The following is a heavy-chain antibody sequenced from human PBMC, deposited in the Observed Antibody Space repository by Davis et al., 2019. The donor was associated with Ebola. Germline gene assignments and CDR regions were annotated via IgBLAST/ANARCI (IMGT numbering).Heavy chain of an antibody. CDR2: ISSNGGST. CDR3: ARVTQPWDYYYYVMDV. V-gene: IGHV3-64*01. J-gene: IGHJ6*02. CDR1: GFTFSSYA. D-gene: IGHD1-14*01. Sequence: PGGSLRLSCAASGFTFSSYAMHWVRQAPGKGLEYVSAISSNGGSTYYANSVKGRFTISRDNSKNTLYLQTNSLRVEDTGVYYCARVTQPWDYYYYVMDVWGQGTAVIVSS.